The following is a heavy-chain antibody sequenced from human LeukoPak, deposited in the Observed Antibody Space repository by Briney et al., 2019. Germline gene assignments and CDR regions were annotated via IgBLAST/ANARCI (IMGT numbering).Heavy chain of an antibody. V-gene: IGHV1-69*04. CDR2: IISILGIA. D-gene: IGHD3-10*01. CDR3: AREAMVRGLADY. J-gene: IGHJ4*02. CDR1: GGTFSSYA. Sequence: TVKVSCKASGGTFSSYAISWVRQAPGQGLEWMGRIISILGIANYAQKFQGRVTITADKSTSTAYMELSSLRSEDTAVYYCAREAMVRGLADYWGQGTLVTVSS.